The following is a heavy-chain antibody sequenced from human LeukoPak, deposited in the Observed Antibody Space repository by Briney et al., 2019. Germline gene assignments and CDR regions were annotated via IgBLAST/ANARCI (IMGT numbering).Heavy chain of an antibody. CDR2: IFYSGST. V-gene: IGHV4-39*01. CDR1: GGSISSSNYY. Sequence: SKTLFLTSTVSGGSISSSNYYWGWIRQPPGKGLEWIGSIFYSGSTYYNPSLKSRVTISVDTSRRQFSLNLSSVTAADTAVYSRHSSMTTVVFDYWGQGTLVTVSS. D-gene: IGHD4-23*01. CDR3: HSSMTTVVFDY. J-gene: IGHJ4*02.